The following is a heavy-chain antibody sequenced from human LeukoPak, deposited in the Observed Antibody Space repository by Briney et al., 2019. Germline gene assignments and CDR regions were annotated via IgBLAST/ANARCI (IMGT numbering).Heavy chain of an antibody. V-gene: IGHV1-46*01. Sequence: ASVKVSCKASGYTLTSHYMHWVRQALGQGLEWMGIINPSGGSTRYAQKFQGRVTMTRDMSTSTVYMELSSLRSEDTAVYYCARDMAVISYYFDYWGQGTLVTVSS. CDR3: ARDMAVISYYFDY. CDR2: INPSGGST. D-gene: IGHD2-21*01. CDR1: GYTLTSHY. J-gene: IGHJ4*02.